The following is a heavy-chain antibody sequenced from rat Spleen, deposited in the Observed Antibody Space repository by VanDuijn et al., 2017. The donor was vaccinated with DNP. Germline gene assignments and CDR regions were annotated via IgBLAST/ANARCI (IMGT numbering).Heavy chain of an antibody. D-gene: IGHD1-1*01. CDR1: GFIFSNYW. Sequence: EVQLVESGGGPVQPGRSLKLSCVASGFIFSNYWMTWIRQAPGKGLEWVASISNTGDSTYYRDSVKGRFTISRDNAKNTQYLQMDSLRSEDTATYYCARHGPSGERYYFDYWGQGVMVTVSS. J-gene: IGHJ2*01. CDR3: ARHGPSGERYYFDY. CDR2: ISNTGDST. V-gene: IGHV5-31*01.